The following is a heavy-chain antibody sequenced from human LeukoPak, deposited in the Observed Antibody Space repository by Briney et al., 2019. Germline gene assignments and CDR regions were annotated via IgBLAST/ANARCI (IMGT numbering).Heavy chain of an antibody. CDR1: GFTFSSYS. Sequence: PGGSLRLSCAASGFTFSSYSMNWVRQAPGKGLEWVSVIYSGGSTYYADSVKGRFTISRDNSKNTLYLQMNSLRAEDTAVYYCARGDDFRTPGDYWGQGTLVTVSS. CDR2: IYSGGST. J-gene: IGHJ4*02. CDR3: ARGDDFRTPGDY. V-gene: IGHV3-53*01. D-gene: IGHD3-3*01.